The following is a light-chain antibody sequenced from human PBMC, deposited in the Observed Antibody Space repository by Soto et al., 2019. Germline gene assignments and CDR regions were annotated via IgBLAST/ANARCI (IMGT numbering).Light chain of an antibody. V-gene: IGLV1-51*01. J-gene: IGLJ3*02. CDR2: DNN. CDR3: ETWDSSLSAGV. Sequence: QSVLTQPPSVSAAPGQKVTISCSGGSSNIGKNYVSWYQQLPRTAPRLLIYDNNKRPSGIPDRFSGSKSGTSATLAITGLQNGDEADYYCETWDSSLSAGVFGGGTKLTVL. CDR1: SSNIGKNY.